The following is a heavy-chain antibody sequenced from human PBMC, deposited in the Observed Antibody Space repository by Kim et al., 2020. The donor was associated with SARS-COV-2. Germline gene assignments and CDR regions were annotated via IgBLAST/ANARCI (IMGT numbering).Heavy chain of an antibody. CDR1: GITFNNSG. V-gene: IGHV3-30*18. CDR3: AKDLFSDDGF. J-gene: IGHJ4*02. Sequence: GGSLRLSCAASGITFNNSGIHSVRQAPGKGLEWVALISDNGINKYYADSVKGRFTISRDNSKNTVYLQMNSLRAEDTAVYSCAKDLFSDDGFWGQGTLVTVSS. CDR2: ISDNGINK. D-gene: IGHD3-10*02.